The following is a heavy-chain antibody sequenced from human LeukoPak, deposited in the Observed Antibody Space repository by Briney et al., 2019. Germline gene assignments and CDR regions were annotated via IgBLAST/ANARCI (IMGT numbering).Heavy chain of an antibody. J-gene: IGHJ4*02. Sequence: PGGSLRLSCAASGFTFSSYAMHWVRQAPGKGLEWVAVISYDGSNKYYADSVKGRFTISRDNSKNTLYLQMNSLRAEDTAVYYCARDPDSSGLFDYWGQGTLVTVSS. D-gene: IGHD6-6*01. CDR3: ARDPDSSGLFDY. CDR1: GFTFSSYA. V-gene: IGHV3-30-3*01. CDR2: ISYDGSNK.